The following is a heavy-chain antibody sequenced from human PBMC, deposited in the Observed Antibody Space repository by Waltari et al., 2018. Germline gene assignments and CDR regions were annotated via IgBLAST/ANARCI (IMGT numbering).Heavy chain of an antibody. CDR2: INQDGSGR. J-gene: IGHJ5*02. D-gene: IGHD3-10*01. CDR1: GFTFSNYW. CDR3: ARGDSDFREGAS. Sequence: EVRLVESGGGLVQPGGSLRLSGSTSGFTFSNYWMSWVRQAPGKGLEWVANINQDGSGRYHVDSVKGRFTISRDNAMNSLHLQMNSLRAEDTAVYYCARGDSDFREGASWGQGTLVTVSS. V-gene: IGHV3-7*01.